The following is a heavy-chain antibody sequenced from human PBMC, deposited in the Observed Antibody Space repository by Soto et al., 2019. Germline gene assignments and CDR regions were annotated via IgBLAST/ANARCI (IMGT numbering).Heavy chain of an antibody. CDR1: GFTFTSSA. D-gene: IGHD4-17*01. J-gene: IGHJ4*02. CDR3: AAETESQIDYGDYACRY. CDR2: IVVGSGNT. Sequence: QMQLVQSGPEVKKPGTSVKVSCKASGFTFTSSAVQWVRQARGQRLEWIGWIVVGSGNTNYAQKFQERVTITRDMSTSTAHMELSSLRSEDTAVYYCAAETESQIDYGDYACRYWGQGTLVTVSS. V-gene: IGHV1-58*01.